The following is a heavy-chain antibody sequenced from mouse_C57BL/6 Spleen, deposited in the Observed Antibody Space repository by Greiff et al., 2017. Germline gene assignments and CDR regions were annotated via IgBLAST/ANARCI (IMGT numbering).Heavy chain of an antibody. Sequence: EVQLQQSGAELVKPGASVKLSCTASGFNIKDYYMHWVKQRTEQGLEWIGRIDPEDGETKYAPKFPGKATITADTSSNTAYLQLSSLTSEDTAVYYCARYDYEASYAMDYWGQGTSVTVSS. J-gene: IGHJ4*01. V-gene: IGHV14-2*01. CDR2: IDPEDGET. D-gene: IGHD2-4*01. CDR1: GFNIKDYY. CDR3: ARYDYEASYAMDY.